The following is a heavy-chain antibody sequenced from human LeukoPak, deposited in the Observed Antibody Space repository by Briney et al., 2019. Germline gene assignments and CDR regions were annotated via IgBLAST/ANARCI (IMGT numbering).Heavy chain of an antibody. J-gene: IGHJ5*02. D-gene: IGHD4-11*01. Sequence: PGGSLRLSCAASGFTFNSYAMNWFRQAPGKGLEWVSGISGSGGTTYYADSVKGRFTISRDNPKNTLYLQMNSLRAEDTAVYYCAKDRYSNYGNWFDPWGQGTLVTVFS. V-gene: IGHV3-23*01. CDR1: GFTFNSYA. CDR3: AKDRYSNYGNWFDP. CDR2: ISGSGGTT.